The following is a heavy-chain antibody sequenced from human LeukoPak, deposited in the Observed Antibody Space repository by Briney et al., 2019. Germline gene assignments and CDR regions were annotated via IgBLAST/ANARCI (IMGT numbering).Heavy chain of an antibody. V-gene: IGHV3-7*01. D-gene: IGHD3-10*01. CDR1: GFTFSSYW. J-gene: IGHJ4*02. Sequence: PGGSLRLSCAASGFTFSSYWMSWVRQAPGKGLEWVANIKQAGSEKYYVDSVKGRFTISRGNAENSLYLQMNSLRAEDTAVYYCARARGFFDYWGQGTLVTVTS. CDR3: ARARGFFDY. CDR2: IKQAGSEK.